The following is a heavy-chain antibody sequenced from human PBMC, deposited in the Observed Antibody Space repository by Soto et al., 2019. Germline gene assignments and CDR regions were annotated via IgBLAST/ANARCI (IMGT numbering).Heavy chain of an antibody. CDR3: ASGFTAILYHDGIDF. CDR1: FNTIAKSV. Sequence: AAGKGSSEASFNTIAKSVLQCGRPAPGQRLEWMGWINAGNGNTKYSQKFQGRVTITRDTSASTAYMELSSLRSEDTAVYYCASGFTAILYHDGIDFWAQGTTVTVSS. D-gene: IGHD5-18*01. J-gene: IGHJ6*02. CDR2: INAGNGNT. V-gene: IGHV1-3*01.